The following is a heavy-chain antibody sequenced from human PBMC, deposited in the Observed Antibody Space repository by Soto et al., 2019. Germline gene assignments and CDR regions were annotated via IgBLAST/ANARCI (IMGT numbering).Heavy chain of an antibody. V-gene: IGHV4-59*01. D-gene: IGHD3-10*01. CDR2: IYYSGST. J-gene: IGHJ6*02. Sequence: SATRSLTCTVSGGSLSSYYWSWIRHPPGKGLEWIGYIYYSGSTNYNPSLKSRVTISVDTSKNQFSLKLSSVTAADTAGDDCARDLWFGESYGMEGWGQGTTVTVS. CDR1: GGSLSSYY. CDR3: ARDLWFGESYGMEG.